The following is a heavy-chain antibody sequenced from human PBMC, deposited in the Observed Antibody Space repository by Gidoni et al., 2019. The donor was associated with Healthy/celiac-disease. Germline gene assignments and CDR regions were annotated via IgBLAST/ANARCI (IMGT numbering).Heavy chain of an antibody. J-gene: IGHJ4*02. Sequence: QLQLQESGPGLVKPSETLSLTCTVSGGSISSSSYYWGWIRQPPGKGLEWIGSIYYSGSTYYNPSLKSRVTISVDTSKNQFSLKLSSVTAADTAVYYCARLLLYSYVDYWGQGTLVTVSS. CDR1: GGSISSSSYY. V-gene: IGHV4-39*01. CDR3: ARLLLYSYVDY. CDR2: IYYSGST. D-gene: IGHD5-18*01.